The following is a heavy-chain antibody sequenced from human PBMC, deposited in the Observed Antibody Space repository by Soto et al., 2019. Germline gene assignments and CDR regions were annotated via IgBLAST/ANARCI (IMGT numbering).Heavy chain of an antibody. J-gene: IGHJ6*02. CDR3: ARDWRDYGMDV. Sequence: DVQLVESGGGLVQPGGSLRLSCAASGFTFSRFDMNWVRQAPGKGLEWLSFIKAGSTIIQYADAVKGRFTISRDDASNSVFLQMNNLRVEDTAVYYCARDWRDYGMDVWGQGTTVTVS. CDR1: GFTFSRFD. CDR2: IKAGSTII. D-gene: IGHD3-3*01. V-gene: IGHV3-48*01.